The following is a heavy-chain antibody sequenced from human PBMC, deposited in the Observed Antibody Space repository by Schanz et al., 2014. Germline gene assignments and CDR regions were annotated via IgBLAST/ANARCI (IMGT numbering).Heavy chain of an antibody. D-gene: IGHD3-10*01. V-gene: IGHV3-74*01. CDR2: IKRDGSST. CDR3: AKGRFGELSAFDI. Sequence: EVQLVESGGGLVQPGGSLRLSCAASGFTFSSYWMHWVRQVPGKGLVWVSRIKRDGSSTSYADSVKGRFTISRDNAKNTLYLQMNSLRAEDTAVYYCAKGRFGELSAFDIWGQGTMVTVSS. CDR1: GFTFSSYW. J-gene: IGHJ3*02.